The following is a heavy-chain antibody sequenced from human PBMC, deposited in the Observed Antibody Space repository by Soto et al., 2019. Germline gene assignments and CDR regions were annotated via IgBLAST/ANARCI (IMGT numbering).Heavy chain of an antibody. CDR1: GYTFINYG. D-gene: IGHD3-22*01. Sequence: SVKVSCKSSGYTFINYGISWVRQAPGQGLEWMGWISAYNGNTNYAQKLQGRVTMTTDTSTSTAHMELRSLRSDDTAVYYFARGWLLLHGWFDPWGQGTLVTVSS. J-gene: IGHJ5*02. CDR3: ARGWLLLHGWFDP. CDR2: ISAYNGNT. V-gene: IGHV1-18*01.